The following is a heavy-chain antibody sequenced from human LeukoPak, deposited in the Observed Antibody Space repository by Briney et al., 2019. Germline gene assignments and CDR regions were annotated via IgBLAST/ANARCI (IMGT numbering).Heavy chain of an antibody. Sequence: GESLQISCKASGYSFTYSYIAWVRQLPGRGLEWMAIMFVGDSDTRYSPSFQGLVTISADESISTAYLQWSSLKASDTAMYYCARRRDGYNFGYFDYWGEGTLVTVSS. D-gene: IGHD5-24*01. CDR1: GYSFTYSY. CDR3: ARRRDGYNFGYFDY. V-gene: IGHV5-51*01. J-gene: IGHJ4*02. CDR2: MFVGDSDT.